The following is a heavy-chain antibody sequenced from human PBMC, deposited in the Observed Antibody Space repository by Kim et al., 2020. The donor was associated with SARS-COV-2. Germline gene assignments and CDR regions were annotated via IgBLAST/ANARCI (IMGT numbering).Heavy chain of an antibody. J-gene: IGHJ2*01. CDR1: EFTFSSYS. CDR3: ARVRVSGDGDYWYFDL. D-gene: IGHD5-12*01. V-gene: IGHV3-21*01. Sequence: GGSLRLSCAASEFTFSSYSMNWVRQAPGKGLEWVSSIYSSSSSMYYADSVKGRFTISRDNTKNSLHLQMNSLRAEDTAVYYCARVRVSGDGDYWYFDLWGRGTLVTVSS. CDR2: IYSSSSSM.